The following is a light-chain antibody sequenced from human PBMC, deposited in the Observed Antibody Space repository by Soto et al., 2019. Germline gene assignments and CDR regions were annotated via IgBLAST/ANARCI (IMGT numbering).Light chain of an antibody. Sequence: IVMTQSRRSLSVTPGEAASISCMSSASLLHKNGYNYVDWYMQKPGQSPQLLIYLGSNRASGVPDRFSGSGSDTYFTLEISRVEADDVGVYYCMQPLENFRTFGQGTKVDI. CDR1: ASLLHKNGYNY. J-gene: IGKJ1*01. CDR3: MQPLENFRT. V-gene: IGKV2-28*01. CDR2: LGS.